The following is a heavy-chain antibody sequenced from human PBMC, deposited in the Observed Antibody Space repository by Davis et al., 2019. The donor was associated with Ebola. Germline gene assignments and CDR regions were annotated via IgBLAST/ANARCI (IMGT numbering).Heavy chain of an antibody. CDR1: GFTFSSYG. V-gene: IGHV3-23*01. Sequence: PGGSLRLSCAASGFTFSSYGMHWVRQAPGKGLEWVSAISGSGGSTYYADSVKGRFTISRDNSKNTLYLQMNSLRAEDTAVYYCAKGGFRAVAGSFDYWGQGTLVTVSS. D-gene: IGHD6-19*01. CDR2: ISGSGGST. J-gene: IGHJ4*02. CDR3: AKGGFRAVAGSFDY.